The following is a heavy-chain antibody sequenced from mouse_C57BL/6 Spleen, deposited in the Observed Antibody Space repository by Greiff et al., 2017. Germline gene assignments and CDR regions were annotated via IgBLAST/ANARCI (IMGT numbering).Heavy chain of an antibody. J-gene: IGHJ1*03. CDR2: INPNNGGT. D-gene: IGHD1-1*01. Sequence: EVQLQQSGPELVKPGASVKMSCKASGYTFTDYNMHWVKQSHGKSLEWIGYINPNNGGTSYNQKFKGKATLTVNKSSSTAYMELRSLTSEDSAVYYCVSSSYQPYWYFDVWGTGTTVTVSS. V-gene: IGHV1-22*01. CDR1: GYTFTDYN. CDR3: VSSSYQPYWYFDV.